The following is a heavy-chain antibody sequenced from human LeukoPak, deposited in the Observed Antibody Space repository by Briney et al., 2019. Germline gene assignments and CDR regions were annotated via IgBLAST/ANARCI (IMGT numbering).Heavy chain of an antibody. CDR2: ISTYNGNT. CDR1: AYTSPNYG. J-gene: IGHJ6*03. D-gene: IGHD2-2*01. CDR3: ALPAKGAYFYYYMEV. Sequence: ASVKVSCKASAYTSPNYGITWVRQAPGRGLEWMGWISTYNGNTQYAQKFQGRVTMTTDTPTKTVYMELRSLRFNDTAVYYCALPAKGAYFYYYMEVWVKGTTVTVSS. V-gene: IGHV1-18*01.